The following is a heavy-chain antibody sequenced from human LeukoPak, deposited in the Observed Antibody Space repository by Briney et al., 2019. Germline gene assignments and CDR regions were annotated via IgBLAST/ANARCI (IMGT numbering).Heavy chain of an antibody. J-gene: IGHJ6*03. CDR1: GGSISSGGYY. Sequence: SETLSLTCTVSGGSISSGGYYWSWIRQPPGKGLEWIGYIYHSGSTYYNPSLKSRVTISVDRSKNQFSLKLSSVTAADTAVYYCARTRITMVRGGSYYYMDVWGKGTTVTVSS. D-gene: IGHD3-10*01. CDR3: ARTRITMVRGGSYYYMDV. V-gene: IGHV4-30-2*01. CDR2: IYHSGST.